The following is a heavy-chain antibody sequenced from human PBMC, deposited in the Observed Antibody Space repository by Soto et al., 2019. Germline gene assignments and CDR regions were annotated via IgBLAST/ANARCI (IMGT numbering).Heavy chain of an antibody. V-gene: IGHV4-39*07. Sequence: PSETLSLTCTVSGGSISSGGYYWGWIRQPPGKGLEWIGSIYYSGSTYYNPSLKSRVTISVDRSKNQFSLKLSSVTAADTAVYYCAREGYCISTSCRDNWFDPWGQGTLVTVSS. CDR1: GGSISSGGYY. J-gene: IGHJ5*02. CDR3: AREGYCISTSCRDNWFDP. CDR2: IYYSGST. D-gene: IGHD2-2*01.